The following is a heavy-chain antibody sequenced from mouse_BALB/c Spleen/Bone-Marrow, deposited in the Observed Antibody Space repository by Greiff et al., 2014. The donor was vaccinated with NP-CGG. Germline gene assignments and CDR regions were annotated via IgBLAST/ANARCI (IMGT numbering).Heavy chain of an antibody. CDR3: ARLGNDDAMDY. CDR1: GFTFSSYY. D-gene: IGHD2-12*01. CDR2: INSNGGST. J-gene: IGHJ4*01. V-gene: IGHV5-6-2*01. Sequence: VQLKESGGGLVKLGGSLKLSCAASGFTFSSYYMSWVRQTPEKRLELVAAINSNGGSTYYPDTVKGRLTISRDNAKNTLYLQMSSLKSEDTALYYCARLGNDDAMDYWGQGTSVTVSS.